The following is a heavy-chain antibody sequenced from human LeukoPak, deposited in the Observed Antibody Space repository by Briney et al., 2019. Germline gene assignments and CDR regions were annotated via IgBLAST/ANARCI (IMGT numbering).Heavy chain of an antibody. Sequence: GGSLRLSCAASGFTFSSYAMSWVRQAPGKGLEWVSAISGSGGSTYYADSVKGRFTISRDNAKNSLYLQMNSLRAEDTAVYYCARSSLNYDSSGYRWFDPWGQGTLVTVSS. CDR3: ARSSLNYDSSGYRWFDP. CDR2: ISGSGGST. D-gene: IGHD3-22*01. CDR1: GFTFSSYA. J-gene: IGHJ5*02. V-gene: IGHV3-23*01.